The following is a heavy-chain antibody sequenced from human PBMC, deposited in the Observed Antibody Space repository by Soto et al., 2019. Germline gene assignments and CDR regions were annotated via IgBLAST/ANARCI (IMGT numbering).Heavy chain of an antibody. CDR3: ARSINP. V-gene: IGHV4-59*01. J-gene: IGHJ5*02. CDR1: GASISSYNY. CDR2: IYYSGGT. Sequence: PSETLSLTCNVSGASISSYNYWSWIRQPPGKGLEWIGNIYYSGGTMYNPSLKSRVTLFVDTSKNQFSLKLSSVTAADTAVYYCARSINPWGQGTLSPS. D-gene: IGHD3-10*01.